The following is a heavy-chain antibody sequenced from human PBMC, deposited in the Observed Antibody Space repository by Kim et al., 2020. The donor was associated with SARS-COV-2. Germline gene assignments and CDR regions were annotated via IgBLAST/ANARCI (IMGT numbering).Heavy chain of an antibody. CDR2: MDPDGSTI. CDR3: VRGTIAPAGTDY. D-gene: IGHD6-13*01. V-gene: IGHV3-74*01. J-gene: IGHJ4*02. Sequence: GGSLTLSCTVSGFTFSTYWMHWVRQAPGKGLVWVSRMDPDGSTINYADSVKGRFTISRDNAKNTLYLQMTSLRAEDTALYYCVRGTIAPAGTDYWGRGTLVTVSS. CDR1: GFTFSTYW.